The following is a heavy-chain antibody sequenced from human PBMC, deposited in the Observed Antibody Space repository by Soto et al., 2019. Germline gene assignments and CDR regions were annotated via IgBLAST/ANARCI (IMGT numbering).Heavy chain of an antibody. Sequence: EVQLLESGGGLVQPGGSLRLSCAASGFTFSSYAMSWFRQAPGKGLEWVSAISGSGGSTYYADSVKGRFTISRDNSKNTLYLQMNSLRAEDTAVYYCAKEAVGYYDSSGYYDYWGQGTLVTVSS. CDR1: GFTFSSYA. CDR3: AKEAVGYYDSSGYYDY. CDR2: ISGSGGST. D-gene: IGHD3-22*01. J-gene: IGHJ4*02. V-gene: IGHV3-23*01.